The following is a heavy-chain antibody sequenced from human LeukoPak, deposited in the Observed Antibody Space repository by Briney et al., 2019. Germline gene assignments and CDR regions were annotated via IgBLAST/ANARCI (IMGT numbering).Heavy chain of an antibody. Sequence: GGSLRLSCAASGFTFSIYAMTWVRQAPGEGLEWVSSISGSGSTTYYADSVKGRFTISRDNSKNTLYLQMNSLRAEDTAVYYCAKTRHVVVIEDAFDIWGQGTMVTVSS. D-gene: IGHD3-22*01. J-gene: IGHJ3*02. CDR1: GFTFSIYA. V-gene: IGHV3-23*01. CDR3: AKTRHVVVIEDAFDI. CDR2: ISGSGSTT.